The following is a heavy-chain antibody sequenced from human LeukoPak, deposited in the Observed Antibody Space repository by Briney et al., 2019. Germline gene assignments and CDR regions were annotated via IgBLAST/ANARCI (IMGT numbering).Heavy chain of an antibody. V-gene: IGHV4-39*01. Sequence: SETLSLICTVSGGSISSSGYNWDWIRQPPGKGLEWIGNLYDSGSTYYNPSLKSRVTISVDTSNNQFSLKLSSVTAADTAVYYCARHGGSGSFDYWGQGTLVTVSS. CDR2: LYDSGST. CDR1: GGSISSSGYN. J-gene: IGHJ4*02. D-gene: IGHD3-3*01. CDR3: ARHGGSGSFDY.